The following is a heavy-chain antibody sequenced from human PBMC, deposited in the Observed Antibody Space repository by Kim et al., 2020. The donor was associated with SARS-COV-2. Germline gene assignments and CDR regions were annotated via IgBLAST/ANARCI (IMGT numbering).Heavy chain of an antibody. V-gene: IGHV4-34*01. CDR3: ARGSSTSCHDY. D-gene: IGHD2-2*01. CDR2: T. J-gene: IGHJ4*02. Sequence: TNYNPSLKSRVTISVDTSKNQFSLKLSSVTAADTAVYYCARGSSTSCHDYWGQGTLVTVSS.